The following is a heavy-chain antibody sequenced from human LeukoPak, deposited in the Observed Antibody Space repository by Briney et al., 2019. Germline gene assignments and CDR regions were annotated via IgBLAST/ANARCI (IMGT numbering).Heavy chain of an antibody. Sequence: GGSLRLSCAASGFTFSSYSMNWVRQAPGKGLEWVSSISSSSSYIYYADSVKGRFTISRGNAKNSLYLQMNSLRAEDTAVYYCARVGYDSSGYYVQWGQGTLVTVSS. J-gene: IGHJ4*02. CDR3: ARVGYDSSGYYVQ. V-gene: IGHV3-21*01. D-gene: IGHD3-22*01. CDR2: ISSSSSYI. CDR1: GFTFSSYS.